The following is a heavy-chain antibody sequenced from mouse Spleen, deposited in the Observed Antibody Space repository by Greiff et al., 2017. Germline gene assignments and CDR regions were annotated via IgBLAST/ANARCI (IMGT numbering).Heavy chain of an antibody. J-gene: IGHJ1*01. CDR1: GYTFTSYW. V-gene: IGHV1-69*01. D-gene: IGHD1-2*01. CDR2: IDPSDSYT. Sequence: QVQLQQPGAELVMPGASVKLSCKASGYTFTSYWMHWVKQRPGQGLEWIGEIDPSDSYTNYNQKFKGKATLTVDKSSSTAYMQLSSLTSEDSAVYYCVRSITTAPYWYFDVWGAGTTVTVSS. CDR3: VRSITTAPYWYFDV.